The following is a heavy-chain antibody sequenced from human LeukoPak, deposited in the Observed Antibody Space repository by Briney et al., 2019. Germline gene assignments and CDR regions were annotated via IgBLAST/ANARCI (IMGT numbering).Heavy chain of an antibody. D-gene: IGHD3-22*01. V-gene: IGHV1-8*01. CDR2: MNPNSGNT. CDR1: GYTFTSYD. CDR3: ARARSEDYYDSGGYYYWSVLSGKQNSRTQYYFDY. Sequence: ASVKVSCKASGYTFTSYDINWVRQATGQGLEWMGWMNPNSGNTGYAQKFQGRVTMTRNTSISTAYMELSSLRSEDTAVYYCARARSEDYYDSGGYYYWSVLSGKQNSRTQYYFDYWGQGTLVTVSS. J-gene: IGHJ4*02.